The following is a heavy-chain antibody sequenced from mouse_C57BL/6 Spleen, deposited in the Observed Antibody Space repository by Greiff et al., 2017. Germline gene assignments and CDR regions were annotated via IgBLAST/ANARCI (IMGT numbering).Heavy chain of an antibody. CDR2: ISSGGSYT. V-gene: IGHV5-6*01. Sequence: EVHLVESGGDLVKPGGSLKLSCAASGFTFSSYGMSWVRQTPDKRLEWVATISSGGSYTYSPDSVKGRFIISRDNAKKTLYLQMSSLKSEDTAMDYCAIIYYGYDAGDAMDYWGQGTSVTVSS. D-gene: IGHD2-2*01. CDR3: AIIYYGYDAGDAMDY. CDR1: GFTFSSYG. J-gene: IGHJ4*01.